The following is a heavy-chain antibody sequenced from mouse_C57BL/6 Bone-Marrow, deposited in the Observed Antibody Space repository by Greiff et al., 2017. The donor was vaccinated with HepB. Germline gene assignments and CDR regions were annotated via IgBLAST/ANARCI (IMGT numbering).Heavy chain of an antibody. Sequence: VQLQQSGAELVRPGASVKLSCKASGYTFTDYYINWVKQRPGQGLEWIARIYPGSGNTYYNEKFKGKATLTAEKSSSTAYMQLSSLTSEDSAVYFCAKGGDCFDYWGQGTTLTVSS. J-gene: IGHJ2*01. D-gene: IGHD3-3*01. V-gene: IGHV1-76*01. CDR2: IYPGSGNT. CDR1: GYTFTDYY. CDR3: AKGGDCFDY.